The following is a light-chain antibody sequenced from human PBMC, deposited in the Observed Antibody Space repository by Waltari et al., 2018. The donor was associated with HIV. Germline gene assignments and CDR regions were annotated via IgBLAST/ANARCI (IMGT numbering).Light chain of an antibody. V-gene: IGLV2-8*01. CDR3: TSYAGINPVA. J-gene: IGLJ2*01. Sequence: QSALPQPPSASGSPGQSVTISCTGTSSDGGRYDYVSWYQQHPGKAPKLLIYEVNKRPSGVPDRFSGSKSGNTASLTVSGLQAEDEAEYYCTSYAGINPVAFGGGTNLTVL. CDR1: SSDGGRYDY. CDR2: EVN.